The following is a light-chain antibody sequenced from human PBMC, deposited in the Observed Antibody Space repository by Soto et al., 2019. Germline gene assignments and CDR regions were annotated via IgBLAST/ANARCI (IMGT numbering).Light chain of an antibody. V-gene: IGKV1-16*02. CDR3: QQYHSYPAT. CDR1: QDISNF. J-gene: IGKJ4*01. Sequence: DIQMTQSPSSLSASVGDRVTITCRASQDISNFLAWFQQKPGKAPKSLIYGASSLQSGVPSKFSGRGSGTEFPLTISSLQPEDVGTYYCQQYHSYPATFGGGTKVEIQ. CDR2: GAS.